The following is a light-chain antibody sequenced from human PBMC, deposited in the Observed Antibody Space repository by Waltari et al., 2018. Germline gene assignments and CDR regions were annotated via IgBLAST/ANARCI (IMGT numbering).Light chain of an antibody. V-gene: IGKV3-11*01. CDR1: QSVSTS. Sequence: IVLTQSPATLSLSPGEKATLSCSASQSVSTSLTWYQQKPGQAPRLLIYDASTRATGIPVRFSGRGSGTDFTLTSSSLEPEDFAVYYCQQRSTWPRLTFGGGTKVEIK. CDR3: QQRSTWPRLT. CDR2: DAS. J-gene: IGKJ4*01.